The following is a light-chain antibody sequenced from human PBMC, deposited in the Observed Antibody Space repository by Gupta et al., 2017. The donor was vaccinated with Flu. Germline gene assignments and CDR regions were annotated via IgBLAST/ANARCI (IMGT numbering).Light chain of an antibody. CDR2: DVS. V-gene: IGLV2-14*04. CDR1: SDVGGYNY. J-gene: IGLJ2*01. CDR3: SSYTSSSTIGVV. Sequence: SDVGGYNYVSWYQQHPGKAPKLMIYDVSNRPSGVSNRFSGSKSGNTASLTISGLQAEDEADYYCSSYTSSSTIGVVFGGGTKLTVL.